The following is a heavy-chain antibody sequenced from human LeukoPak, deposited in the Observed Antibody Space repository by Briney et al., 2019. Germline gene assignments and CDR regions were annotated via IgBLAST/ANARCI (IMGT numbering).Heavy chain of an antibody. V-gene: IGHV3-23*01. D-gene: IGHD6-13*01. CDR3: ARGSEADGSSWYGDFDY. CDR1: GFTFSSYA. J-gene: IGHJ4*02. Sequence: GGSLRLFCAAFGFTFSSYAMSWVRQAPGKGLEWVSAISGSGGSTYYADCVKGRFTISRDNSKNTLYLQMNSLRAEDTAVYYCARGSEADGSSWYGDFDYCGQGTLVTGSS. CDR2: ISGSGGST.